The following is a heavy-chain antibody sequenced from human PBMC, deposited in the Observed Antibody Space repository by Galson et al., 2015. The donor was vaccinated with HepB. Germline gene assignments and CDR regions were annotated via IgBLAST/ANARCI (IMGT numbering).Heavy chain of an antibody. J-gene: IGHJ5*02. Sequence: SVKVSCKAFGFTFSSSAGQWVRQARGQRLEWIGGIVVGSGNTNYAQKFQKRVTITRDMSTSTAYMDLSSLRSEDTAVYYCAADYDNSSSWGQGPLVTVSS. CDR2: IVVGSGNT. V-gene: IGHV1-58*01. D-gene: IGHD3-9*01. CDR1: GFTFSSSA. CDR3: AADYDNSSS.